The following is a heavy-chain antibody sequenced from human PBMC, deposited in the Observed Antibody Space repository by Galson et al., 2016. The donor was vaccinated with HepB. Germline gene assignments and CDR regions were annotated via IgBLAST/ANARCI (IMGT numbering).Heavy chain of an antibody. V-gene: IGHV3-23*01. Sequence: SLRLSCAASGFIFSSYAMHWVRQAPGKGLEWVAAIRKGGGYKYYADSVKGRFTISRDNSNNTLYLQMNSLRAEDTALYYCAKGFGDRLVTVYYYMDAWGKGTTVTVSS. J-gene: IGHJ6*03. CDR1: GFIFSSYA. D-gene: IGHD3-16*01. CDR2: IRKGGGYK. CDR3: AKGFGDRLVTVYYYMDA.